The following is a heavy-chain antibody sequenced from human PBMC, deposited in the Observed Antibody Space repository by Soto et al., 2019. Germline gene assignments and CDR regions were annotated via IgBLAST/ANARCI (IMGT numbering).Heavy chain of an antibody. V-gene: IGHV5-51*01. CDR1: GYSFTNYW. CDR2: MYPGDSDT. CDR3: ARLLNIFDFDY. Sequence: EVQLVQSGAAVRKPGESLKISCKGSGYSFTNYWIGWVRQMPGKGLAWMGIMYPGDSDTRYSPSFQGQVTISADKSISTAYLQWSSLKASDTAIYYCARLLNIFDFDYWGQGTLVTVSS. J-gene: IGHJ4*02. D-gene: IGHD2-21*01.